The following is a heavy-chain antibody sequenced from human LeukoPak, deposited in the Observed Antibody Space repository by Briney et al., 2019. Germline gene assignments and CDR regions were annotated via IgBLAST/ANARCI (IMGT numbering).Heavy chain of an antibody. J-gene: IGHJ4*02. CDR2: IWYDGSNK. Sequence: GGSLRLSCAASGFTFSSYGMHWVRQAPGKGLEWVAVIWYDGSNKYYADSVRGRFTISRDNSKNTLYLQMNSLRAEDTAVYYCARDPYYYDSSGYYPFWGQGTLVTVSS. CDR3: ARDPYYYDSSGYYPF. CDR1: GFTFSSYG. V-gene: IGHV3-33*01. D-gene: IGHD3-22*01.